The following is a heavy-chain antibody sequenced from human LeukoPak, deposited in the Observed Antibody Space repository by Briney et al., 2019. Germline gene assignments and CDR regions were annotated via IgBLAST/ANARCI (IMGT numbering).Heavy chain of an antibody. D-gene: IGHD1/OR15-1a*01. CDR1: GGSVSSGSYY. V-gene: IGHV4-61*01. J-gene: IGHJ5*02. CDR2: IYYSGST. CDR3: ARATPTMNHNWFDP. Sequence: SETLSLTCTVSGGSVSSGSYYWSWIRQPPGKGLEWIGYIYYSGSTNYNPSLKSRVTISVDTSKNQFSLKLSSVTAADTAVYYCARATPTMNHNWFDPWGQGTLVTVSS.